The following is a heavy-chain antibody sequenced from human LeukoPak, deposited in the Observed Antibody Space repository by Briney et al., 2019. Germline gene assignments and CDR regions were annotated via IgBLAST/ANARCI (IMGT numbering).Heavy chain of an antibody. D-gene: IGHD2-2*02. J-gene: IGHJ4*02. Sequence: ETLSLTCTVSGGSISSSSYYWGWILQPPGKGLEWVANIKQDGSEKYYVDSVKGRFTIPRDNAKNSLYLQMNSLRAEDTAVYYCARDHTPFVWGQGTLVTVSS. V-gene: IGHV3-7*01. CDR1: GGSISSSSYY. CDR3: ARDHTPFV. CDR2: IKQDGSEK.